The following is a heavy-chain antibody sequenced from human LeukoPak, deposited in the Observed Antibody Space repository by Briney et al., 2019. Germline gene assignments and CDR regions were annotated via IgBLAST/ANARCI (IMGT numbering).Heavy chain of an antibody. V-gene: IGHV1-69*05. D-gene: IGHD2-15*01. CDR1: GGTFSSFA. J-gene: IGHJ4*02. Sequence: SSVKVSCKASGGTFSSFAISWVRQAPGQGLEWMGGIIPIFGTANYAQKFQGRVTITTDESTSTAYMGLSSLRSEDTAVYYCARALGYCSGGSCYSGFDYWGQGTLVTVSS. CDR3: ARALGYCSGGSCYSGFDY. CDR2: IIPIFGTA.